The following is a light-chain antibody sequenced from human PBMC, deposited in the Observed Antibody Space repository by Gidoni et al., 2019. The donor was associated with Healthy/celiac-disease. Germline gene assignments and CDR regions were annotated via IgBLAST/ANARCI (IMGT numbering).Light chain of an antibody. Sequence: EIVLTQSPATLSLSPGERATLSCRASQSVSSYLAWYQQNPGQAPRLLIYDASNRATGIPARFSGSGSGTDFTLTISSLEPEDFAVYYCQQRSNWPPPFTFGPGTKVDIK. J-gene: IGKJ3*01. V-gene: IGKV3-11*01. CDR2: DAS. CDR1: QSVSSY. CDR3: QQRSNWPPPFT.